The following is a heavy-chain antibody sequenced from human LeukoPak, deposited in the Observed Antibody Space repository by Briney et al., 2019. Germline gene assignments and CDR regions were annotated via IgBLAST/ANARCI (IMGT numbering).Heavy chain of an antibody. CDR2: IYYSGST. V-gene: IGHV4-59*01. CDR1: GGSISSYY. CDR3: ARDNSNYYYYYMDV. J-gene: IGHJ6*03. D-gene: IGHD4-11*01. Sequence: PSETLSLTCTVSGGSISSYYWSWIRQPPGKGLEWIGYIYYSGSTNYSPSLKSRVTISVDTSKNQFSLKLSSVTAADTAVYYCARDNSNYYYYYMDVWGKGTTVTVSS.